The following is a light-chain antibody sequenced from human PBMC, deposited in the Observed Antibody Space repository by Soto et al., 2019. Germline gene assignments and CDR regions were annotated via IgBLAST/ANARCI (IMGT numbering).Light chain of an antibody. J-gene: IGKJ4*01. V-gene: IGKV1-39*01. CDR1: QSISTS. CDR2: EAS. Sequence: DIQMTQSPSSLSASVGDRVTVACRASQSISTSLNWYQQKPGKAPKLLIYEASSLQSGVPSRFSGSGSGTDFTLTISGLQPEDFGIYYCQQSYSNPPTFGGGTKVEI. CDR3: QQSYSNPPT.